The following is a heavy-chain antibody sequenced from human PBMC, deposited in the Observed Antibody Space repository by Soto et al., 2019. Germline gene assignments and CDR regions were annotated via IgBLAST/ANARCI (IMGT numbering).Heavy chain of an antibody. Sequence: QVQLVQSGAEVKKPGSSVKVSCKASGGTFSSYAISWVRQAPGQGLEWMGGIIPIFGTANYAQKFQGGVTVTADESTSTSYRELSSLRSEATAVYYCARGADSSAIRECDPWGQGTLVTVSS. CDR3: ARGADSSAIRECDP. D-gene: IGHD6-25*01. CDR1: GGTFSSYA. V-gene: IGHV1-69*01. J-gene: IGHJ5*02. CDR2: IIPIFGTA.